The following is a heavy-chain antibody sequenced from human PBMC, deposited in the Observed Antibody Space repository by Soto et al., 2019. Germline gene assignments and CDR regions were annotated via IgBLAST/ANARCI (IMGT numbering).Heavy chain of an antibody. CDR2: ISPYNHET. D-gene: IGHD3-3*01. CDR1: GYTFSAYG. V-gene: IGHV1-18*04. CDR3: ARGVSYDIWNGFYVHYYGLDV. Sequence: QVNLVQSGSEVEKPGASVKISCRPSGYTFSAYGISWVRQAPGQGLEWMGWISPYNHETHYEKKFPDRVTIIANTSNSIAYLELRSLRPDDTAVYYCARGVSYDIWNGFYVHYYGLDVWGQGTAVTVS. J-gene: IGHJ6*02.